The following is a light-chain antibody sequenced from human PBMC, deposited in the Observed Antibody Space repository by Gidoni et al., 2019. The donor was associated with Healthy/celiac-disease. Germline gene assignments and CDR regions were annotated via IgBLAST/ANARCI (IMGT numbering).Light chain of an antibody. CDR1: QSVSSSY. Sequence: EIVLTQSPGTLSLPPVERATLSCRASQSVSSSYLAWYQQKPGQAPRLLIYGASSRATGIPDRFSGSGSGTDFTLTISRLEPEDFAVYYCQQYGSSPLTFGGETKVEIK. CDR3: QQYGSSPLT. J-gene: IGKJ4*01. CDR2: GAS. V-gene: IGKV3-20*01.